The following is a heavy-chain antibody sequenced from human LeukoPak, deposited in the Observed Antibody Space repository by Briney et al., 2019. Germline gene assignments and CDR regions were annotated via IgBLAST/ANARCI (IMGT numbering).Heavy chain of an antibody. V-gene: IGHV3-23*01. CDR3: AKGKTHYYGPGDS. CDR1: DFTFSDYA. J-gene: IGHJ4*02. Sequence: TGGSLRLSCAASDFTFSDYAMSWVRHAPGKGLECVSGISGSGGSPFYSDSVKGRFIISRDNSQNTVYLQMNSLRAEDTALYYCAKGKTHYYGPGDSWGQGTLVTVSS. CDR2: ISGSGGSP. D-gene: IGHD3-10*01.